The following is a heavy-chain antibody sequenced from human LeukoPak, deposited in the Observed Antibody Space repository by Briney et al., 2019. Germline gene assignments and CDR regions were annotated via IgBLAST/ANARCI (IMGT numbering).Heavy chain of an antibody. D-gene: IGHD6-13*01. Sequence: ASVKVSCKASGYTFTSYGISWVRQAPGQGLEWMGWISAYNGNTNYAQKLQGRVTMTTDTSTSTAYMELRSLRSDDTAVYHCARVESSSGRAVAGYSNWFDPWGQGTLVTVSS. CDR1: GYTFTSYG. J-gene: IGHJ5*02. V-gene: IGHV1-18*01. CDR3: ARVESSSGRAVAGYSNWFDP. CDR2: ISAYNGNT.